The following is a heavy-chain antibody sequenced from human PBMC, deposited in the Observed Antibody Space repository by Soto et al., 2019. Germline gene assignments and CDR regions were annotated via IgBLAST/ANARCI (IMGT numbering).Heavy chain of an antibody. CDR1: GYSYTSDW. V-gene: IGHV5-51*01. Sequence: HGECLKISCKGSGYSYTSDWFGWVRQMPGKGLGWMGIIYPGDSDTRYSPSFQGQVTISADKSISTAYLQWSSLKASDTAMYYCSRSIVDTAMVDYYAMDVWGQGTTVTSP. CDR2: IYPGDSDT. CDR3: SRSIVDTAMVDYYAMDV. J-gene: IGHJ6*02. D-gene: IGHD5-18*01.